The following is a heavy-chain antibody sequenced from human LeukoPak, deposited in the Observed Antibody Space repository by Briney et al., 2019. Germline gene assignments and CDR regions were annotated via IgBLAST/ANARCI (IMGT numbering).Heavy chain of an antibody. CDR3: AREVIPYGLFYYYGMDV. CDR1: GGSISSYY. J-gene: IGHJ6*02. V-gene: IGHV4-4*07. Sequence: SETLSLTCTVSGGSISSYYWSWIRQPAGKGLEWIGRIYTSGSTNYNPSLKSRVTMSVDTSKNQFSLKLSSVTAADTAVYYCAREVIPYGLFYYYGMDVWGQGTTVTVSS. CDR2: IYTSGST. D-gene: IGHD3-22*01.